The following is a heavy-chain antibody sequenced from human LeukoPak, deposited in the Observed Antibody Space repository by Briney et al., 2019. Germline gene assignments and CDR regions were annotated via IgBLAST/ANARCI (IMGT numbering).Heavy chain of an antibody. CDR3: AKDRYYYDSSGYLSH. CDR1: GFTFDDYA. V-gene: IGHV3-9*03. D-gene: IGHD3-22*01. Sequence: PGRSLRLSCAASGFTFDDYAMHWVRQAPGKGLEWVSGISWNSGSIGYADSVKGRFTISRDNAKNSLYLQMNSLRAEDMALYYCAKDRYYYDSSGYLSHWGQGTLVTVSS. J-gene: IGHJ4*02. CDR2: ISWNSGSI.